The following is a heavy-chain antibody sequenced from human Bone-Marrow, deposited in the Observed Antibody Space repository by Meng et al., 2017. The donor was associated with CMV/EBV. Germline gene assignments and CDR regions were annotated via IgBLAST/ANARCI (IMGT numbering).Heavy chain of an antibody. J-gene: IGHJ5*01. V-gene: IGHV1-18*01. Sequence: ASVKVSCKASGYTFTSYGISWVRQAPGQGLEWMGWISAYNGNTNYAQKLQGRVTMTTDTSTSTAYMELRSLRSDDTAVYYCARCGLEVVPAYNWFAPWGQGHRVTGYS. CDR1: GYTFTSYG. CDR2: ISAYNGNT. CDR3: ARCGLEVVPAYNWFAP. D-gene: IGHD2-2*01.